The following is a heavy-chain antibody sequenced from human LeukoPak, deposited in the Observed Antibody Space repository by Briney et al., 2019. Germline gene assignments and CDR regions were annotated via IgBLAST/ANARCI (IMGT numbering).Heavy chain of an antibody. V-gene: IGHV4-34*01. Sequence: SGTLSLTCAVYGGSFSGYYWSWIRQPPGKGLEWIGEINHSGSTNYNPSLKSRVTISVDTSKNQFSLKLSSVTAADTAVYYCARGQRRIAVAGTLDYWGQGTLVTVSS. CDR3: ARGQRRIAVAGTLDY. CDR1: GGSFSGYY. D-gene: IGHD6-19*01. J-gene: IGHJ4*02. CDR2: INHSGST.